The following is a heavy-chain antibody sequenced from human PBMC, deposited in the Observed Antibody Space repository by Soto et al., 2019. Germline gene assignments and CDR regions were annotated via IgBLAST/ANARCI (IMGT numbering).Heavy chain of an antibody. CDR1: GPTISTLTFY. J-gene: IGHJ1*01. Sequence: SDPLSQTSTVSGPTISTLTFYWGWIRQPPGKGLEWIGSIYYSGSTYYNPSLKSRVTISVDTSKNQFSLKLSSVTAADTAVYYCARHTPAISISDHWGQG. V-gene: IGHV4-39*01. D-gene: IGHD2-15*01. CDR2: IYYSGST. CDR3: ARHTPAISISDH.